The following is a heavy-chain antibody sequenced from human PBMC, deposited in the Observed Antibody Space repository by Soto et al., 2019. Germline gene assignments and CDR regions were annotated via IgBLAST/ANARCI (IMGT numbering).Heavy chain of an antibody. Sequence: GGSLRLSCAASGFTFSTYWMHWVRQAPGKGLVWVSRINHDGSSTDYADSVKGRFTISRDNAKNTLYLQMNTLTAEDTAVYYCTRGPRPTSVGTGAYWGQGTLVTVSS. CDR2: INHDGSST. CDR1: GFTFSTYW. J-gene: IGHJ4*02. CDR3: TRGPRPTSVGTGAY. D-gene: IGHD3-10*01. V-gene: IGHV3-74*01.